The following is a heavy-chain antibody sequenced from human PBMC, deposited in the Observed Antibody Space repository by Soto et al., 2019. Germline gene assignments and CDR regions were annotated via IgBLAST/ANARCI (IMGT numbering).Heavy chain of an antibody. CDR1: GFTFSSYA. J-gene: IGHJ4*02. CDR3: AKIPDIVVVVAAEP. CDR2: ISGSGGST. V-gene: IGHV3-23*01. D-gene: IGHD2-15*01. Sequence: EVQLLESGGGLVQPGGSLRLSCAASGFTFSSYAMSWVRQAPGKWLEWVSAISGSGGSTYYADSVKGRFTISRDNSKNTLYLQMNSLRAEDTAVYYCAKIPDIVVVVAAEPWGQGTLVTVSS.